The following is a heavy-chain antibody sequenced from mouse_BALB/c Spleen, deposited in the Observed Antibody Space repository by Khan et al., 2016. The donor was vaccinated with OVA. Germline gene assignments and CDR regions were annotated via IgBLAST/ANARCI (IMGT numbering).Heavy chain of an antibody. Sequence: EVELVESGGDLVKPGGSLKLSCAASGFTFSTYGMSWVRQTPDKRLEWVATISSGGSYTYYVDSVKGRFTISRDNAKNTLYLQMSSLKSEDTAMYYCTGLAYYYISGGFAYWGQGTLVTVSA. J-gene: IGHJ3*01. CDR1: GFTFSTYG. V-gene: IGHV5-6*01. D-gene: IGHD1-1*01. CDR3: TGLAYYYISGGFAY. CDR2: ISSGGSYT.